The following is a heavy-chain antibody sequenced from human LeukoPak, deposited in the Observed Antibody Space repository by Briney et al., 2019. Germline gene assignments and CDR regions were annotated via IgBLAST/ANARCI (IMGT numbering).Heavy chain of an antibody. Sequence: GGSLRLSCAASGFTFSSYAMSWVRQAPGKGLEWVSAISGSGGSTYYADSVQGRFTISRDNAKNSLYLQMNSLRAEDTAVYYCAVRWGFLEWLEDYWGQGTLVTVSS. CDR3: AVRWGFLEWLEDY. V-gene: IGHV3-23*01. J-gene: IGHJ4*02. D-gene: IGHD3-3*01. CDR2: ISGSGGST. CDR1: GFTFSSYA.